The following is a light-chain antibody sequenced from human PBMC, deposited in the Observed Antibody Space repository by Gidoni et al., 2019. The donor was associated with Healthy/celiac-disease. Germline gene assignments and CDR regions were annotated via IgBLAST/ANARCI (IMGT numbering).Light chain of an antibody. V-gene: IGKV3-11*01. CDR3: QQRSNWPRT. CDR2: DAS. Sequence: VFTQSPATLSLSPGERATLSCRASQSVSSYLAWYQQKPGQAPRLLIYDASNRATGIPARFSGSGSGTDFTLTISSLEPEDFAVYYCQQRSNWPRTFGQGTKVEIK. CDR1: QSVSSY. J-gene: IGKJ1*01.